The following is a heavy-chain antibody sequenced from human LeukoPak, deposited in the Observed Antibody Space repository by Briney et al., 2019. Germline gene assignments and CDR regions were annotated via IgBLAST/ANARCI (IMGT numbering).Heavy chain of an antibody. D-gene: IGHD2-2*01. CDR2: IKQDGSET. Sequence: GGSLRLSCAASGFTFNKYWMCWVRQAPGKGLVWVANIKQDGSETNYVDSMKGRFTISRDNSRNSLYLQMNSLRAEDTAVYYCATTTRSSSWDYWGQGTLVTVSS. J-gene: IGHJ4*02. V-gene: IGHV3-7*01. CDR1: GFTFNKYW. CDR3: ATTTRSSSWDY.